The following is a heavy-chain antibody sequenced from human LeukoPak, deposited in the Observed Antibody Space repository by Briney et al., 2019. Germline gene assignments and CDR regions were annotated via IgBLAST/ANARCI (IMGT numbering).Heavy chain of an antibody. CDR2: ISSNGGST. J-gene: IGHJ4*02. Sequence: GSLRLSCAASGFTFSSYAMHWVRQAPGKGLEYVSAISSNGGSTYYANSVKGRFTISRDNSKNTLYLQMGSLRAEDMAVYYCARGLSNRRDGYNDFDYWGQGTLVTVSS. CDR3: ARGLSNRRDGYNDFDY. D-gene: IGHD5-24*01. CDR1: GFTFSSYA. V-gene: IGHV3-64*01.